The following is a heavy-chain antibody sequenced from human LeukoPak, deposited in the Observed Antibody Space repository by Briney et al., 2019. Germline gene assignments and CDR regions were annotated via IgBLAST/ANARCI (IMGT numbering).Heavy chain of an antibody. CDR2: ISSSSYYI. CDR1: GFTFSSYS. CDR3: ARDHSSGWYSADY. J-gene: IGHJ4*02. Sequence: PGGSLRLSCAASGFTFSSYSMNWVRQAPGKGLEWVSSISSSSYYIYYADALKGRFTISRDNAKNSLYLQMNSLRAEDTAVYYCARDHSSGWYSADYWGQGTLVTVSS. D-gene: IGHD6-19*01. V-gene: IGHV3-21*01.